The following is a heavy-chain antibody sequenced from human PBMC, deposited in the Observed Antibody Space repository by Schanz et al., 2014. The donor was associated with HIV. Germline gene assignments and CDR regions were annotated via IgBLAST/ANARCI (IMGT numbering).Heavy chain of an antibody. V-gene: IGHV4-31*03. CDR2: IYCSGNP. J-gene: IGHJ6*02. Sequence: QVQLQESGPRLVKPSETLSLTCTVSGASISSSIYYWGWIRQLPGKGVEWIGYIYCSGNPYHTPSLMSRVTTSLDTSENQFSLKLSSVTAADTAIYYCARGIHSDGMDVWGQGITVTVSS. CDR1: GASISSSIYY. CDR3: ARGIHSDGMDV.